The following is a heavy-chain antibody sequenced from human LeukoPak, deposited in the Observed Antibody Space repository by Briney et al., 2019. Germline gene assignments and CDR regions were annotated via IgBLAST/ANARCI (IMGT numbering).Heavy chain of an antibody. CDR3: ARDLLNYYDSSGYYGNNWFDP. Sequence: ASVKVSCKASGYTFTSYYMHWVRQAPGQGLEWMGIINPSGGSTSYAQKFQGRVTMTRDMSTSTVYMELGSLRSEDTAVYYCARDLLNYYDSSGYYGNNWFDPWGQGTLVTVSS. CDR1: GYTFTSYY. J-gene: IGHJ5*02. V-gene: IGHV1-46*01. D-gene: IGHD3-22*01. CDR2: INPSGGST.